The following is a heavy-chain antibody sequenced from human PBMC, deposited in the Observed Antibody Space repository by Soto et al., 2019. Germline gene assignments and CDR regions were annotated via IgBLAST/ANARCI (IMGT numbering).Heavy chain of an antibody. CDR3: ARDYYGSGSLDAFDI. V-gene: IGHV3-33*01. CDR1: GFTFSSYG. Sequence: GGSLRLSCAASGFTFSSYGMHWVRQAPGKGLEWVAVIWYDGSNKYYADSVKGRFTISRDNSKNTLYLQMNSLRAEDTAVYYCARDYYGSGSLDAFDIWGQGTMVTVSS. CDR2: IWYDGSNK. J-gene: IGHJ3*02. D-gene: IGHD3-10*01.